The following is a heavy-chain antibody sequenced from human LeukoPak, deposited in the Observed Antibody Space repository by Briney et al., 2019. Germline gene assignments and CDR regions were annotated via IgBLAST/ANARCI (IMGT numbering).Heavy chain of an antibody. CDR3: ARDLATKRQWLTTYYYYAMDV. J-gene: IGHJ6*02. V-gene: IGHV1-3*01. Sequence: ASVKLSRNASGYTFTIYTMDWVRQGPGQRHERMGCINASIGNTNYSYTFPGRVTITRDTSASTAYMELISLRSEATAVYYCARDLATKRQWLTTYYYYAMDVWGQGTTVTVSS. CDR2: INASIGNT. CDR1: GYTFTIYT. D-gene: IGHD6-19*01.